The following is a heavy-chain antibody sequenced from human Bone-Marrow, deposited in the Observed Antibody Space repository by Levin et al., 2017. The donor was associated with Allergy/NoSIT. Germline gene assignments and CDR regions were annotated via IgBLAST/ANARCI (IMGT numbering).Heavy chain of an antibody. Sequence: PGGSLRLSCAASGFTFSSYAMNWVRQAPGKGLEWVAYVSGSSRTIYYADSGKGRFTISRANAKNSLYLQMNSLRAEATAVYYCAREGDDYVWGSQRHTMDYFDYWGQGTLVTVSS. CDR1: GFTFSSYA. J-gene: IGHJ4*02. CDR2: VSGSSRTI. V-gene: IGHV3-48*01. D-gene: IGHD3-16*02. CDR3: AREGDDYVWGSQRHTMDYFDY.